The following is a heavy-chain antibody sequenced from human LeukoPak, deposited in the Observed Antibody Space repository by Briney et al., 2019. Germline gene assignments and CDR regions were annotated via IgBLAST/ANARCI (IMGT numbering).Heavy chain of an antibody. D-gene: IGHD3-22*01. Sequence: PGGSLRLSCAASGFTLSNYWMHWVRQAPGKGLEWVALIQDDGAKTNYADSVRGRFTISRDNSRSTVYLQMNSPKPDDTAVYYCATQTITLVVVISPFDYWGQGALVTVSS. CDR1: GFTLSNYW. V-gene: IGHV3-30*02. CDR2: IQDDGAKT. CDR3: ATQTITLVVVISPFDY. J-gene: IGHJ4*02.